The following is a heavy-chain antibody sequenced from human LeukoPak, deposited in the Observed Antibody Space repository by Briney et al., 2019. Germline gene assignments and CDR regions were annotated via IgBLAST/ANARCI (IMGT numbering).Heavy chain of an antibody. J-gene: IGHJ4*02. CDR1: GYTFTSYD. CDR3: AREWSGNFDY. CDR2: INPNSGGT. Sequence: ASVKVSCKASGYTFTSYDINWVRQATGQGLEWMGWINPNSGGTNYAQKFQGWVTMTRDTSISTAYMELSRLRSDDTAVYYCAREWSGNFDYWGQGTLVTVSS. D-gene: IGHD3-3*01. V-gene: IGHV1-2*04.